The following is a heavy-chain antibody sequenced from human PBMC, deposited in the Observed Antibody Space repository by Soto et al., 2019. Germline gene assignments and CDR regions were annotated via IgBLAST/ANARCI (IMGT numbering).Heavy chain of an antibody. CDR1: GFTFSDYY. CDR3: ARDRYYYDSSPLGY. D-gene: IGHD3-22*01. Sequence: PGGSLRLSCATSGFTFSDYYMSWIRQAPGKGLEWLSAISGSGNTTYYADSVKGRFTISRDNSKNTLYLQMNSLRAEDTAVYYCARDRYYYDSSPLGYWGQGTLVTVSS. V-gene: IGHV3-11*04. CDR2: ISGSGNTT. J-gene: IGHJ4*02.